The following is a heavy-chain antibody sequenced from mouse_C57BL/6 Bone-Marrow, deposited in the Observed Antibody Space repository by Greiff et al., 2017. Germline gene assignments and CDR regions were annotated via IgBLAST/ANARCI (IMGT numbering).Heavy chain of an antibody. V-gene: IGHV1-64*01. CDR3: ARGESTMVKGWYFDV. J-gene: IGHJ1*03. Sequence: QVQLQQSGAELVKPGASVKLSCKASGYTFTSYWMHWVKQRPGQGLEWIGMIHPNSGSTNYNEKFKSKATLTVDKSSSTAYMQLSSLTSEDSAVYYCARGESTMVKGWYFDVWGTGTTVTVSS. CDR1: GYTFTSYW. D-gene: IGHD2-2*01. CDR2: IHPNSGST.